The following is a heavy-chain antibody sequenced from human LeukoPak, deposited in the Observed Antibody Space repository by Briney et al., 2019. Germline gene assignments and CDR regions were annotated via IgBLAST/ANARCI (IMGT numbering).Heavy chain of an antibody. D-gene: IGHD2-15*01. V-gene: IGHV4-34*01. CDR3: ASEDRYCSGGSCYSRFDY. Sequence: SETLSLTCAVYGGSFSGYYWSWIRQPPGKGLEWIGEINHSGSTNYNPSLKSRVTISVDTSKNQFSLKLSSVTAADTAVYYCASEDRYCSGGSCYSRFDYRGQGTLVTVSS. CDR2: INHSGST. J-gene: IGHJ4*02. CDR1: GGSFSGYY.